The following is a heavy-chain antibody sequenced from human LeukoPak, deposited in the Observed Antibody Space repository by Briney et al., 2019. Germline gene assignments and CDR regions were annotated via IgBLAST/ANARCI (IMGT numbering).Heavy chain of an antibody. CDR3: ARDYWWNYDY. D-gene: IGHD1-7*01. Sequence: GGSLRLSCAASGFTFSDYALHWVRQAPGKGLEWVAVISKDGSDKYYPGSVRGRFTISRDNSKNTIYLQMDSLRAEDTAIYYCARDYWWNYDYWGQGTLVTVSS. CDR1: GFTFSDYA. J-gene: IGHJ4*02. V-gene: IGHV3-30-3*01. CDR2: ISKDGSDK.